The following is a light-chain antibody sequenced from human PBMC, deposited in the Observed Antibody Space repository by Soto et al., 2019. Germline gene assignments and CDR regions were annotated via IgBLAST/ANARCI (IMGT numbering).Light chain of an antibody. CDR1: IRDVGGYNY. Sequence: HSVLNQPSSGSGSPGQSITISCTGTIRDVGGYNYVSWYQQQPGKAPKLMIYEGSNRPSGGSNRFSCSNSGKPASLTISWLQAEDVDDYYCSSYTSSSIRVLGTVTKVNV. J-gene: IGLJ1*01. CDR3: SSYTSSSIRV. CDR2: EGS. V-gene: IGLV2-14*01.